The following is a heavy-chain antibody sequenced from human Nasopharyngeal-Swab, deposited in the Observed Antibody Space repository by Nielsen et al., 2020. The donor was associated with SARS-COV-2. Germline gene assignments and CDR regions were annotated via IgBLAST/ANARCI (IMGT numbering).Heavy chain of an antibody. V-gene: IGHV4-39*07. Sequence: WIRQPPGKGLEWIGSIYYSGSTYYNPSLKSRVTISVDTSKNQFSLKLSSVTAADTAVYYCVRDGAYSSSSPGDYWGQGTLVTVSS. CDR3: VRDGAYSSSSPGDY. CDR2: IYYSGST. J-gene: IGHJ4*02. D-gene: IGHD6-6*01.